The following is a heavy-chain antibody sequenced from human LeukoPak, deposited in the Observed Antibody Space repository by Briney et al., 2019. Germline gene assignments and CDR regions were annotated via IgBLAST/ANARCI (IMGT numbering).Heavy chain of an antibody. CDR1: GYTFLGYG. CDR3: ARDYCTNGVCYDAFDI. D-gene: IGHD2-8*01. Sequence: ASVKVSCKASGYTFLGYGINWVRQAPGQGLEWLGWISGYNGNTNYVEKLQGRVTMTTDTSTSTAYMELRSLRSDDTAVYYCARDYCTNGVCYDAFDIWGQGTLVTVSS. V-gene: IGHV1-18*01. J-gene: IGHJ3*02. CDR2: ISGYNGNT.